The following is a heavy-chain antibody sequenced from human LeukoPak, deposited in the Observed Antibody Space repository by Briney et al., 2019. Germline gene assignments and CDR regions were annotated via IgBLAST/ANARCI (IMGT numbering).Heavy chain of an antibody. CDR1: GFTFSIYA. Sequence: GGSLRLSCAASGFTFSIYAMHWVRQAPGKGLEWVAVISYDGSDKYYADSVKGRFIISRDNSKHTLYVQMNSLRAEDTALYYCARTDYGTYYFGYWGQGTLVTVSS. CDR3: ARTDYGTYYFGY. D-gene: IGHD4-17*01. CDR2: ISYDGSDK. V-gene: IGHV3-30*04. J-gene: IGHJ4*02.